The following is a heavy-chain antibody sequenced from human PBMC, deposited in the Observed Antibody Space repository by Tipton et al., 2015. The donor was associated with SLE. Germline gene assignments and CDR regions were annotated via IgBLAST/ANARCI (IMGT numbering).Heavy chain of an antibody. V-gene: IGHV3-53*05. J-gene: IGHJ4*02. CDR1: GGSISSYY. D-gene: IGHD2-15*01. Sequence: SLRLSCTVSGGSISSYYWSWIRQAPGKGLEWVSVTYSGETTYYADSVKGRFAISRDNSKNTLYLQMNSLRPEDTAVYYCATLRGYCSVGRCYSAFWGQGTLVTVSS. CDR2: TYSGETT. CDR3: ATLRGYCSVGRCYSAF.